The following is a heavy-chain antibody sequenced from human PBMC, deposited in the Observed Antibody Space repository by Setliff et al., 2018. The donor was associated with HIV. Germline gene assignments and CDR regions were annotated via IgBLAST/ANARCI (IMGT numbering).Heavy chain of an antibody. V-gene: IGHV4-30-4*08. Sequence: PSETLSLTCTVSGGSISSGDYYWSWIRQPPGKGLEWIGYIYYSGSTYYNPSLKSRVTISVDTSKNQFSLKPSSVTAADTAVYYCAREGYSYGYHYFDYWGQGTLVTVSS. J-gene: IGHJ4*02. D-gene: IGHD5-18*01. CDR2: IYYSGST. CDR3: AREGYSYGYHYFDY. CDR1: GGSISSGDYY.